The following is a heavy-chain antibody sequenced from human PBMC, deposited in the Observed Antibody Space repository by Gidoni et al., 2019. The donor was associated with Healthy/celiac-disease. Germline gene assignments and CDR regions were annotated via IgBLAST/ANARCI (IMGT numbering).Heavy chain of an antibody. CDR2: ISAYNGNT. CDR1: GYTFTSYG. CDR3: ARDPFRIAAAGTPSGFDY. V-gene: IGHV1-18*01. Sequence: QVQLVQSGAEVKKPGAPVKVSCKASGYTFTSYGISWVRQAPGQGLEWMGWISAYNGNTNYAQKLQGRVTMTTDTSTSTAYMELRSLRSDDTAVYYCARDPFRIAAAGTPSGFDYWGQGTLVTVSS. D-gene: IGHD6-13*01. J-gene: IGHJ4*02.